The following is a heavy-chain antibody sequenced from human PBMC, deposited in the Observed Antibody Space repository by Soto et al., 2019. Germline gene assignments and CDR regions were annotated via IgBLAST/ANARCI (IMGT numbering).Heavy chain of an antibody. CDR1: GFTVSSNY. Sequence: EVQLVESGGGLIQPGGSLRLSCAASGFTVSSNYMSWVRQAPGKGLEWVSVIYSGGSTYYADSVKGRFTISRDNSKNTLYLQMNSLRAEDTAVYYSARVGSGYDQPFDYWGQGTLVTVSS. CDR2: IYSGGST. J-gene: IGHJ4*02. CDR3: ARVGSGYDQPFDY. D-gene: IGHD5-12*01. V-gene: IGHV3-53*01.